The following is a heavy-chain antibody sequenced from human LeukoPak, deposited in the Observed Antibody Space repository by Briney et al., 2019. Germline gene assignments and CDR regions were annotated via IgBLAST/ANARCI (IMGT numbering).Heavy chain of an antibody. V-gene: IGHV1-69*13. J-gene: IGHJ4*02. CDR3: ARDHGGYDSGDY. CDR1: GGTFSSYA. CDR2: IIPIFGTA. Sequence: GASVKVSCKASGGTFSSYAISWVRQAPGQGLEWMGGIIPIFGTANYAQKFQGRVTITADESTSTAYMEPSSLRTEDTAVYYCARDHGGYDSGDYWGQGTLVTVSS. D-gene: IGHD5-12*01.